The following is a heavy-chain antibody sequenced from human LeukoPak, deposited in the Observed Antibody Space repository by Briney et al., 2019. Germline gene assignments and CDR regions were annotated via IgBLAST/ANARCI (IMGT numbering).Heavy chain of an antibody. CDR2: MNPNSGNT. V-gene: IGHV1-8*01. CDR3: ARGRARYGMDV. Sequence: ASVKVSCKASGYTFTSYDINWVRQATGQGLEWMGWMNPNSGNTGYAQKFQGRVTMTRNTSISTAYVELSSLRFEDTAMYYCARGRARYGMDVWGQGTTVTVSS. J-gene: IGHJ6*02. CDR1: GYTFTSYD.